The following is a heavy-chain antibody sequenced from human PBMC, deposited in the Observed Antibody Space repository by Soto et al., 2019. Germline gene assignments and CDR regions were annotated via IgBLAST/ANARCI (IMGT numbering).Heavy chain of an antibody. J-gene: IGHJ4*02. D-gene: IGHD3-22*01. Sequence: GSLRLSCTASGFTFGDYAMSWVRQAPGKGLEWVGFIRSKAYGGTTEYAASVKGRFTISRDDSKSIAYLQMNSLKTEDTAVYYCTSYDSSGYYYFDYWGQGTLVTVSS. CDR3: TSYDSSGYYYFDY. CDR2: IRSKAYGGTT. V-gene: IGHV3-49*04. CDR1: GFTFGDYA.